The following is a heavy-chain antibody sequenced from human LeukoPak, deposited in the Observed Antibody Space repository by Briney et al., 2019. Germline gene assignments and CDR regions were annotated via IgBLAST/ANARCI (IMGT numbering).Heavy chain of an antibody. Sequence: SVKVSCKASGGTFSSYAISWVRQAPGQGPEWMGGIIPIFGTANYAQKFQGRVTITADKSTSTAYMELSSLRSEDTAVYYCAKSRELSLYYFDYWGQGTLVTVSS. CDR1: GGTFSSYA. J-gene: IGHJ4*02. V-gene: IGHV1-69*06. CDR3: AKSRELSLYYFDY. D-gene: IGHD3-16*02. CDR2: IIPIFGTA.